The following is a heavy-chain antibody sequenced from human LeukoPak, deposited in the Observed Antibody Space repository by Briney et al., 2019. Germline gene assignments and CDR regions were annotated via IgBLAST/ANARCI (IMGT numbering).Heavy chain of an antibody. J-gene: IGHJ4*02. Sequence: GGSLRLSCAASGFTFNSYAMTWVRQAPGKGLEWVSAITSGGDTYYADSVKGRFTISRDNSKNTLYLQMSNLGAEDTAVYYCTKCAAGGGSCYGWYWGQGTLVSVSS. V-gene: IGHV3-23*01. CDR2: ITSGGDT. CDR3: TKCAAGGGSCYGWY. D-gene: IGHD2-15*01. CDR1: GFTFNSYA.